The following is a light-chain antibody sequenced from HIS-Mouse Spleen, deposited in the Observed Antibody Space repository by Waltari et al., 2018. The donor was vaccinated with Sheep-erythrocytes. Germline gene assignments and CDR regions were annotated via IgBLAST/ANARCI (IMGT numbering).Light chain of an antibody. V-gene: IGKV2-28*01. CDR1: QSLLHSNGYNY. CDR2: LGS. Sequence: DIVMTQSPLSLPVTPGEPASISCRSSQSLLHSNGYNYLDWYLQKPGQSPQLLIYLGSNRDSGVPDRFSGRGSGTDFTLKISRVEAEDVGVYYCMQALQTPWTFGQGTKVEIK. J-gene: IGKJ1*01. CDR3: MQALQTPWT.